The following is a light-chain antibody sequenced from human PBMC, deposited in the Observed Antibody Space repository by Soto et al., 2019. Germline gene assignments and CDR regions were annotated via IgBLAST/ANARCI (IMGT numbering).Light chain of an antibody. Sequence: QSVLTQPPSASGTPGQRVTISCSGSTSNIGTNSVNWYQQLPGTAPKLLIYSDNQWPSGVPDRFSGSKSGTSASLAISGLQSEDEADYYCATWDDNLNGVVFGGGTKLTVL. CDR1: TSNIGTNS. CDR2: SDN. CDR3: ATWDDNLNGVV. J-gene: IGLJ2*01. V-gene: IGLV1-44*01.